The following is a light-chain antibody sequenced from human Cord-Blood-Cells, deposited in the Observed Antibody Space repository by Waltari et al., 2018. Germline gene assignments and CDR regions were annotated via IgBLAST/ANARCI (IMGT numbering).Light chain of an antibody. CDR1: QSISSW. J-gene: IGKJ1*01. CDR3: QQYKSYSKT. CDR2: DAS. V-gene: IGKV1-5*01. Sequence: DIQMTQSPSTLSASVGDRVTITCRASQSISSWLAWYQQKPGKAPKLLIYDASSLESGVPSRFSGSGSGTEFTLTISSLQPDDFATYYCQQYKSYSKTFGQGTKVVIK.